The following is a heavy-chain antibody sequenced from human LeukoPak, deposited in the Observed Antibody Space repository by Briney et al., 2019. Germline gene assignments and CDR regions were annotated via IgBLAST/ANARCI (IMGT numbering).Heavy chain of an antibody. CDR3: ARDLYRIVVVPHYFDY. CDR2: IKKDGSEK. CDR1: GFTFSSHA. J-gene: IGHJ4*02. D-gene: IGHD3-22*01. Sequence: GGSLRLSCAASGFTFSSHAMSWVRQAPGKGLEWVANIKKDGSEKYYVDSVKGRFTISRDNAKNSLYLQMNSLRAEDTAVYYCARDLYRIVVVPHYFDYWGQGTLVTVSS. V-gene: IGHV3-7*01.